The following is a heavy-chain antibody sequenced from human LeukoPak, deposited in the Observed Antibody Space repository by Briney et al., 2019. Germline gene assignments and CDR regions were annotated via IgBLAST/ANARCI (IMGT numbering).Heavy chain of an antibody. CDR2: IYTSGST. CDR1: GGSIIIYY. V-gene: IGHV4-4*07. Sequence: SETLSHTCAVPGGSIIIYYGSWIRPPAGEGLGWIGRIYTSGSTNYNPSLKSRVTMSVDTSKNQCSLKLSSVTAADTAVYYCARDLRSNGDDAFDIWGQGTMVTVSS. CDR3: ARDLRSNGDDAFDI. D-gene: IGHD3-10*01. J-gene: IGHJ3*02.